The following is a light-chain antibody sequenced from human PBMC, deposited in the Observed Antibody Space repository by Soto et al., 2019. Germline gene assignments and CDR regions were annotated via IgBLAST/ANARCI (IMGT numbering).Light chain of an antibody. CDR1: SSDVGIYNY. Sequence: QSALTQPASVSGSPGQSITISCTGTSSDVGIYNYVSWYQQHPGKAPKLMIYDVSNRPSGVSNRFSGSKSGNTASLSISGLQAEDEADYYCSSYTSSTIYVFGTGTKVTVL. V-gene: IGLV2-14*01. CDR3: SSYTSSTIYV. CDR2: DVS. J-gene: IGLJ1*01.